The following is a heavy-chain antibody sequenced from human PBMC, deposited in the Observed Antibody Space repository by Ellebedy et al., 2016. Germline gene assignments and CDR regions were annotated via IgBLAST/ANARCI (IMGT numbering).Heavy chain of an antibody. V-gene: IGHV1-46*01. CDR2: INPSGGST. J-gene: IGHJ4*02. CDR3: ARNRDSGLDY. D-gene: IGHD5-12*01. CDR1: GYTFSSYY. Sequence: ASVKVSXXASGYTFSSYYMHWVRQAPGQGLEWMGFINPSGGSTSYAQKFQGRVTMTRDTSTSTVYTELSSLRSDDTAVYYCARNRDSGLDYWGQGTLVTVSS.